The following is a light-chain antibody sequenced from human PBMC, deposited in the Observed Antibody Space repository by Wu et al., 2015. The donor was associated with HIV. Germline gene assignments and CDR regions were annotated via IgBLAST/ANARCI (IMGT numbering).Light chain of an antibody. J-gene: IGKJ4*01. Sequence: AIQITQSPSSLSASTGDTVNITCQTSQHIHSSLAWYRQKPGKVPELLIYATSNLHRGVPSRFSGSGSGTAFTLTINCLHSEDLATFYCQQYDTFPLTFGGGPKVDIK. V-gene: IGKV1-8*01. CDR3: QQYDTFPLT. CDR1: QHIHSS. CDR2: ATS.